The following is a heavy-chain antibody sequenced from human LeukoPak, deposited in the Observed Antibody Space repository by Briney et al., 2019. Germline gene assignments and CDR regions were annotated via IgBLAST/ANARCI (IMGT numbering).Heavy chain of an antibody. CDR2: IYYSGST. V-gene: IGHV4-59*12. Sequence: PSETLSLTCTVSGGSISSYFWSWIRQPPGKGLEWIGYIYYSGSTNYNPSLKSRVTISLDRSKNQFSLKLSSVTAADTAVYYCARVAHYFDYWGQGTLVTVSS. CDR3: ARVAHYFDY. CDR1: GGSISSYF. J-gene: IGHJ4*02.